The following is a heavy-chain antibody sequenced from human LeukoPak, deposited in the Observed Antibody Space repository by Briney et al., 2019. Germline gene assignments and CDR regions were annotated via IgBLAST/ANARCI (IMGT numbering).Heavy chain of an antibody. CDR1: GFSFSNYG. CDR3: TKACGAYYDPDDV. Sequence: QSGGSLRLSCAASGFSFSNYGMHWVRQAPGKGLEWVAVIWYDGSKEYYADSVKGRFTISRDNSKNTLYLQMNSLRVEDTAMYYCTKACGAYYDPDDVWGQGALVTVSS. D-gene: IGHD3-22*01. V-gene: IGHV3-33*06. J-gene: IGHJ4*02. CDR2: IWYDGSKE.